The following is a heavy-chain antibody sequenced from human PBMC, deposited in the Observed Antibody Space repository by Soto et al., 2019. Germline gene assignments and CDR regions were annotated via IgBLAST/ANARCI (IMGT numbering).Heavy chain of an antibody. CDR3: ARERWGYCSSTSCPNWFDP. D-gene: IGHD2-2*01. V-gene: IGHV1-69*13. Sequence: SVKVSCKASGGTFSSYAISWVRQAPGQGLEWMGGIIPIFGTANYAQKFQGRVTITADESTSTAYMELSSLRSEDTAVYYCARERWGYCSSTSCPNWFDPWGQGTLVTVSS. CDR1: GGTFSSYA. CDR2: IIPIFGTA. J-gene: IGHJ5*02.